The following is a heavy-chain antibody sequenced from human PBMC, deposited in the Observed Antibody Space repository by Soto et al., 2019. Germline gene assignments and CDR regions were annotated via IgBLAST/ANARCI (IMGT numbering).Heavy chain of an antibody. CDR2: IYYSGST. CDR1: GGSISSGGYY. V-gene: IGHV4-31*03. Sequence: SETLSLTCTVSGGSISSGGYYWSWIRPHPGKGLEWIGYIYYSGSTYYNPSLKSRVTISVDTSKNQFSLKLSSVTAADTAVYYCAREDSSGYYYAHIWGQGTLVTVSS. CDR3: AREDSSGYYYAHI. J-gene: IGHJ4*02. D-gene: IGHD3-22*01.